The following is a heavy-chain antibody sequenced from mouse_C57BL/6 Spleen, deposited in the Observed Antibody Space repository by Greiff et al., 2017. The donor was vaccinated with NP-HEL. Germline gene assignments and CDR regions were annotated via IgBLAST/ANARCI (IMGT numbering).Heavy chain of an antibody. Sequence: QVQLQQSGAELARPGASVKLSCKASGYTFTSYGISWVKQRTGQGLEWIGEIYPRSGNTYYNEKFKGKATLTADKSSSTAYMELRSLTSEDSAVYFCARYSDYYGSSYWYFDVWGTGTTVTVSS. CDR2: IYPRSGNT. D-gene: IGHD1-1*01. CDR3: ARYSDYYGSSYWYFDV. CDR1: GYTFTSYG. J-gene: IGHJ1*03. V-gene: IGHV1-81*01.